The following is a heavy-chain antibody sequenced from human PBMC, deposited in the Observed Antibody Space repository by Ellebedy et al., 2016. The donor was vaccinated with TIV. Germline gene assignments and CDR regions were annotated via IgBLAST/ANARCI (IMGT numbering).Heavy chain of an antibody. Sequence: SETLSLTXTVSGGSISSYYWNWIRQPPGKGLEWIGYIYYTGITSYNPSLKSRVTMSVDTSKNQFSLKLSSVTAADTAVYYCAREGGGPRAFEYWGQGTLVTVSS. J-gene: IGHJ4*02. CDR2: IYYTGIT. CDR1: GGSISSYY. D-gene: IGHD2-15*01. CDR3: AREGGGPRAFEY. V-gene: IGHV4-59*01.